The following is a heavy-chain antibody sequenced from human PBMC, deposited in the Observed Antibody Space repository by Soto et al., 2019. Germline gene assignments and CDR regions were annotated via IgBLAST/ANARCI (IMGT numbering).Heavy chain of an antibody. CDR3: ARSYCGGDCYWDSFDY. CDR1: GYTFTGYY. V-gene: IGHV1-69*08. CDR2: FVPMLDSA. D-gene: IGHD2-21*02. J-gene: IGHJ4*02. Sequence: SVKVSCKASGYTFTGYYMHWVRQAPGQGLEWMGRFVPMLDSANYAQTFQGRVTITADKSTSTVYMELSSLSSEDTAVYHCARSYCGGDCYWDSFDYWGQGTLVTVSS.